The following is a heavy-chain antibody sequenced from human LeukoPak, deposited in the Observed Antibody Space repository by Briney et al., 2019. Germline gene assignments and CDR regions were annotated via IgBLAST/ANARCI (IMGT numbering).Heavy chain of an antibody. CDR3: ARSRTYCGGDCSGYYFDY. V-gene: IGHV4-59*01. CDR1: GGSFSSYY. D-gene: IGHD2-21*02. J-gene: IGHJ4*02. CDR2: IYYSGST. Sequence: SETLSLTCTVSGGSFSSYYWSWIRQPPGKGLEWIGYIYYSGSTNYNPSLKSRVTISVDTSKNQFSLKLSSVTAADTAVYYCARSRTYCGGDCSGYYFDYWGQGTLVTVSS.